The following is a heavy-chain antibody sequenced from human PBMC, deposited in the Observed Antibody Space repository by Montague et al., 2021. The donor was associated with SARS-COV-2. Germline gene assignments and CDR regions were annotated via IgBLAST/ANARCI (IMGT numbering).Heavy chain of an antibody. V-gene: IGHV4-34*01. CDR2: INHSGYT. Sequence: SETLSLTCAVYGASSSNYYWSWIRQSPGKGLEWVGEINHSGYTDYNPSLESRLTISLDSSKKQFSRKMTSVTAADTAIYYCASAPRYSFGFWAYWGQGTLVSVSS. J-gene: IGHJ4*02. D-gene: IGHD5-12*01. CDR1: GASSSNYY. CDR3: ASAPRYSFGFWAY.